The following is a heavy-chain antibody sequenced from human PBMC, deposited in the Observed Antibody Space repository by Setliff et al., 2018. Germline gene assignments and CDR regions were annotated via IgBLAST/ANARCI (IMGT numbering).Heavy chain of an antibody. D-gene: IGHD1-1*01. Sequence: PGGSLRLSCAASGFTFSSYAMNWVRQAPGKGLEWVSAFSYSGGDTYYADSVKGRFTISRDNSKNTLYLHTNSLRAEDTAVYYCARDSNGEFADYWGQGTLVTVSS. V-gene: IGHV3-23*01. CDR1: GFTFSSYA. J-gene: IGHJ4*02. CDR2: FSYSGGDT. CDR3: ARDSNGEFADY.